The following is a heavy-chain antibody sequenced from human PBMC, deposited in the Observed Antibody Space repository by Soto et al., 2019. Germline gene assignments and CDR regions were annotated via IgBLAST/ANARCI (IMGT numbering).Heavy chain of an antibody. Sequence: QVQLQESGPGLVKPSQTLSLTCTVSGGSICSGGYYWSWLRPHPGKGLEWIGYLYDSGSTSYNPSLTRRVTISVDTSKTQFSLKLSSVTAADTAVYYCARGSPPFWREPFDYWGQGTLVNVSS. CDR2: LYDSGST. V-gene: IGHV4-31*03. D-gene: IGHD3-3*01. CDR3: ARGSPPFWREPFDY. J-gene: IGHJ4*02. CDR1: GGSICSGGYY.